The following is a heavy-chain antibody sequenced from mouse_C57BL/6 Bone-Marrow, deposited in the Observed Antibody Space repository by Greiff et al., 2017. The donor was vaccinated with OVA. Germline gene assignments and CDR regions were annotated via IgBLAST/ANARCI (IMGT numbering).Heavy chain of an antibody. CDR2: IHPRSGNT. CDR3: ALGSSYCWFAY. J-gene: IGHJ3*01. V-gene: IGHV1-81*01. Sequence: QVQLQQSGAELARPGASVKLSCKASGYTFTSYGISWVKQRTGQGLEWIGEIHPRSGNTYYNEKFKGKATLTADKSSSTAYMELRSLTSEDSAVYFCALGSSYCWFAYWGQGTLVTVSA. D-gene: IGHD1-1*01. CDR1: GYTFTSYG.